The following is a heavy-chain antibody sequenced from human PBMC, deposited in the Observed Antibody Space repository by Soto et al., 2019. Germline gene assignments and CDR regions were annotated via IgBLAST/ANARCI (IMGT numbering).Heavy chain of an antibody. Sequence: QVQLVESGGGVVQPGRSLRLSCAASGFTFSSYGMHWVRQAPGKGLEWVAVISYDGSNKYYADSVKGRFTISRDNSKNTLYLQKNSLRAEDKAVYYCAKGLGWEPPYGMDVWGQGTTVTVSS. V-gene: IGHV3-30*18. CDR2: ISYDGSNK. CDR3: AKGLGWEPPYGMDV. D-gene: IGHD1-26*01. CDR1: GFTFSSYG. J-gene: IGHJ6*02.